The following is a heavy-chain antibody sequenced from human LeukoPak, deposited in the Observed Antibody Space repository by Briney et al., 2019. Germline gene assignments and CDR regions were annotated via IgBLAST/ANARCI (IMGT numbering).Heavy chain of an antibody. J-gene: IGHJ3*02. D-gene: IGHD3-22*01. Sequence: ASVKVSCKVSGYTLTELSMHWVRQAPGKGLEWMGGFDPEDGETIYAQKFQGRVTMTEDTSTDTAYTELSSLRSEDTAVYYCATARRTYYYDSSGESLTFDIRGQGTMVTVSS. V-gene: IGHV1-24*01. CDR2: FDPEDGET. CDR1: GYTLTELS. CDR3: ATARRTYYYDSSGESLTFDI.